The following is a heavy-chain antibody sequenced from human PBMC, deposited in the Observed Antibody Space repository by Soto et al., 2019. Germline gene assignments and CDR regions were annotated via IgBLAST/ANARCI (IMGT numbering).Heavy chain of an antibody. Sequence: SETLSLTCTVSGGSISSYYWSWIRQPAGKGLEWIGRIYTSGSTNYNPSLKSRVTMSVDTSKNQFSLKLSSVTAADTAVYYCARDSISVNQYYYYYGMDVWGQGTTVT. D-gene: IGHD3-9*01. J-gene: IGHJ6*02. V-gene: IGHV4-4*07. CDR2: IYTSGST. CDR1: GGSISSYY. CDR3: ARDSISVNQYYYYYGMDV.